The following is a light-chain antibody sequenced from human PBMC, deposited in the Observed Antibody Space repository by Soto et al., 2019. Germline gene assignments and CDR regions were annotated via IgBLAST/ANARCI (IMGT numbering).Light chain of an antibody. CDR3: RQYIIGPGT. Sequence: EVVMTQSPATLSVSPGEGATLSCRASQSVSSDLAWYQQKPGQSPRLLIYDASTGATGIPARFSGSGSGTDFPLPSATLNFEDFVFYSCRQYIIGPGTSGQGTKVE. J-gene: IGKJ1*01. CDR2: DAS. V-gene: IGKV3-15*01. CDR1: QSVSSD.